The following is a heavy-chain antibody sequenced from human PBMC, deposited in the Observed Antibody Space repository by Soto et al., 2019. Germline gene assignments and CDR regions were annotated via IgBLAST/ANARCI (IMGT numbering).Heavy chain of an antibody. J-gene: IGHJ4*02. CDR2: IDPSDSQT. Sequence: GESLKISCKGSGYSFSGYWITWVRQKPGKGLEWMGRIDPSDSQTYYSPSFRGHVTISATKSITTVFLQWSSLRASDTAMYYCARQIYDSDTGPNFQYYFDSWGQGTPVTVSS. V-gene: IGHV5-10-1*01. CDR1: GYSFSGYW. CDR3: ARQIYDSDTGPNFQYYFDS. D-gene: IGHD3-22*01.